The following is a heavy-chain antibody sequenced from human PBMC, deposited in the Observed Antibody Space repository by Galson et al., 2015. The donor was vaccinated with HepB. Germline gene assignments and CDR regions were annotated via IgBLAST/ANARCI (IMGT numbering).Heavy chain of an antibody. V-gene: IGHV4-31*03. CDR3: AREVGYYGSGSYYSARFPRNDAFDI. CDR2: IYYSGST. CDR1: GGSISSGGYY. Sequence: LSLTCTVSGGSISSGGYYWSWIRQHPGKGLEWIGYIYYSGSTYYNPSLKSRVTISVDTSKNQFSLKLSSVTAADTAVYYCAREVGYYGSGSYYSARFPRNDAFDIWGQGTMVTVSS. D-gene: IGHD3-10*01. J-gene: IGHJ3*02.